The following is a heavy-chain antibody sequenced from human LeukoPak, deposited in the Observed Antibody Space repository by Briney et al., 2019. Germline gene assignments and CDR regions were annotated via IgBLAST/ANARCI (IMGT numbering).Heavy chain of an antibody. V-gene: IGHV4-59*12. CDR2: ISYSGST. D-gene: IGHD1-26*01. Sequence: PSETLSLTCTVSGGSISNYYWSWIRQPPPKGLEWIGYISYSGSTNYNPSLKSRVTMSVDTSKNQFSLNLSSVTAADTAVYYCARGLGGRDDYWGQGTLVTVSS. J-gene: IGHJ4*02. CDR3: ARGLGGRDDY. CDR1: GGSISNYY.